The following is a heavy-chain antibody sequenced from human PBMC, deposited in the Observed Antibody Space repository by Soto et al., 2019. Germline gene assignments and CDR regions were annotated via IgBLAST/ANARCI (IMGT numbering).Heavy chain of an antibody. V-gene: IGHV1-8*01. D-gene: IGHD6-6*01. CDR3: ARGWDEYSSSLTANWFDP. CDR2: MSPNSGDR. Sequence: QVQLVQSGAEERRPGASVKVACKASGYTFTSYDINWVRQAPGQGLEWMGWMSPNSGDRGYAQKFQGRVTMTRDTSITTAYMELSSLRSEDTAVYYCARGWDEYSSSLTANWFDPWGQGTLVTVSS. CDR1: GYTFTSYD. J-gene: IGHJ5*02.